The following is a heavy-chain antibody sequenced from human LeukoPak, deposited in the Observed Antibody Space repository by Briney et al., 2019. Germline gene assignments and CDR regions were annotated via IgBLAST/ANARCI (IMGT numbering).Heavy chain of an antibody. V-gene: IGHV5-51*01. J-gene: IGHJ4*02. CDR2: INPADSDT. D-gene: IGHD4-23*01. CDR3: ARVMYGGKEGTFDY. Sequence: GESLKISCKGSEYSFTNYWIGWVRQMPEKGLEWMGIINPADSDTRKSPAFHGQVTISADKSISTAYLQWSSLKAADSAMYYCARVMYGGKEGTFDYWGQGTLVTVSS. CDR1: EYSFTNYW.